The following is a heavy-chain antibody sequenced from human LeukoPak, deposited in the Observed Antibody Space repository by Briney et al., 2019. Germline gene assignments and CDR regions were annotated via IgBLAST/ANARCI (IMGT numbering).Heavy chain of an antibody. Sequence: ASVKVSCKASGYTFTSYYMHWVRPAPGQGLEWMGIINPSGGSTSYAQKFQGRVTMTRDTSTSTVYMELSSLRSEDTAVYYCARDSRDYYGSEGLWGQGTLVTVS. CDR1: GYTFTSYY. CDR3: ARDSRDYYGSEGL. J-gene: IGHJ4*02. CDR2: INPSGGST. V-gene: IGHV1-46*01. D-gene: IGHD3-10*01.